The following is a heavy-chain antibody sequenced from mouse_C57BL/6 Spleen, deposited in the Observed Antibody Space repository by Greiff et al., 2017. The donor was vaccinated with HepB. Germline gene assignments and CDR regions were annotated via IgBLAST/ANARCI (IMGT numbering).Heavy chain of an antibody. CDR1: GYTFTSYW. Sequence: VQLQQPGAELVKPGASVKLSCKASGYTFTSYWMHWVKQRPGQGLEWIGMIHPNSGSTNYNEKFKSKATLTVDKSSSTAYMQLSSLTSEDSAVYYCARTTTVGAMDYWGQGTSVTVSS. J-gene: IGHJ4*01. CDR3: ARTTTVGAMDY. D-gene: IGHD1-1*01. CDR2: IHPNSGST. V-gene: IGHV1-64*01.